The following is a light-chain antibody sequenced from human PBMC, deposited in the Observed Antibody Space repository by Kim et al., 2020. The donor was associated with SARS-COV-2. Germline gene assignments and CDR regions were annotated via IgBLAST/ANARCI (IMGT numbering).Light chain of an antibody. CDR2: EVS. V-gene: IGLV2-23*02. Sequence: QSALTQPASVSGSHGQSITISCTGTSSDVGSYNLVSWYQQHPGKAPKLMIYEVSKRPSGVSNRFSGSKSGNTASLTISGLQAEDEADYYCCSCAGSSTVVFGGGTQLTVL. CDR1: SSDVGSYNL. J-gene: IGLJ2*01. CDR3: CSCAGSSTVV.